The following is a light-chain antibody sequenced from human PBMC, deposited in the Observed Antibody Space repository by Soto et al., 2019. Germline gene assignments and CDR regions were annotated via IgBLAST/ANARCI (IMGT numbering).Light chain of an antibody. CDR2: AAS. V-gene: IGKV1-17*01. Sequence: DIQMTQSPSSLSASVGDIVTITCRASQGIGNLLGWYRQRPGKVPKRLVYAASSLHTGVPSRFSGSGSGKDFTLAISGLEPEDGAPYCSLRHDPHPWPFGQGTKVEIK. CDR1: QGIGNL. CDR3: LRHDPHPWP. J-gene: IGKJ1*01.